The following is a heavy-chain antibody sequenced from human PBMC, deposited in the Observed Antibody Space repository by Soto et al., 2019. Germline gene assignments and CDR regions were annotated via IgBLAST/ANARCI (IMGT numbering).Heavy chain of an antibody. Sequence: SETLSLTCTVSGGSISSNYWTWIRQPPGKGLEWIGYVYNSGSTNYNPPLKSRVTISEDTSKSQFSLKVNSMTAADTAVYYCARAQGILDYWGQGTLVTVSS. CDR3: ARAQGILDY. CDR1: GGSISSNY. J-gene: IGHJ4*02. D-gene: IGHD3-3*01. V-gene: IGHV4-59*12. CDR2: VYNSGST.